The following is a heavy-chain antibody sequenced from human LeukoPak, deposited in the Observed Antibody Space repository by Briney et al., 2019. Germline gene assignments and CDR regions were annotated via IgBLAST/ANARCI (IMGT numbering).Heavy chain of an antibody. D-gene: IGHD3-10*01. J-gene: IGHJ4*02. CDR2: IKQDGSEK. CDR1: GFTFSTYS. Sequence: GGSLRLSCAASGFTFSTYSMNWVRQAPGKGLEWVANIKQDGSEKYYVDSVKGRFTISRDNAKNSLYLQMNSLRAEDTAVYYCARVQWEFLSFGDYFDYWGQGTPVTVSS. CDR3: ARVQWEFLSFGDYFDY. V-gene: IGHV3-7*01.